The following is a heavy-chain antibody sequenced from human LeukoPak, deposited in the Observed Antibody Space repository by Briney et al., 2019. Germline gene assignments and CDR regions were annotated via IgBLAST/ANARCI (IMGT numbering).Heavy chain of an antibody. Sequence: PETLSLTCTVSGGSISSYYWSWIRQPPGKGLEWIGYIYYSGSTNYNPSLKSRVTISVDTSKNQFSLKLSSVTAADTAVYYCARSNFWSGYSPFGYWGQGTLVTVSS. CDR1: GGSISSYY. J-gene: IGHJ4*02. CDR2: IYYSGST. D-gene: IGHD3-3*01. V-gene: IGHV4-59*08. CDR3: ARSNFWSGYSPFGY.